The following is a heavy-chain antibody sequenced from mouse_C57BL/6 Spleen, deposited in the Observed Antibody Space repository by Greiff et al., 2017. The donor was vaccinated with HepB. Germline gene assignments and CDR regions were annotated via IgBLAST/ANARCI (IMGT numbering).Heavy chain of an antibody. CDR1: GFTFSSYA. Sequence: DVQLQESGGGLVKPGGSLKLSCAASGFTFSSYAMSWVRQTPEKRLEWVATISDGGSYTYYPDNVKGRFTISRDNAKNNLYLQMSHLKSEDTAMYYCARGDGYWYFDVWGTGTTVTVSS. J-gene: IGHJ1*03. CDR3: ARGDGYWYFDV. D-gene: IGHD2-3*01. CDR2: ISDGGSYT. V-gene: IGHV5-4*01.